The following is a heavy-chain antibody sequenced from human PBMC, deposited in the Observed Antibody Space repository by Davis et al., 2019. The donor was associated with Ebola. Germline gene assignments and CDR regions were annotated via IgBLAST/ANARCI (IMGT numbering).Heavy chain of an antibody. J-gene: IGHJ4*02. D-gene: IGHD4-17*01. CDR3: ARAAISPDYGDSYFDY. CDR2: MNPNSGST. CDR1: GYTFTNYD. Sequence: ASVKVSCKASGYTFTNYDINWVRQATGQGLEWMGWMNPNSGSTGYAQKFQGRVTMTRNTSISTAYMELSSLRSEDTAVYYCARAAISPDYGDSYFDYWGQGTLVTVSS. V-gene: IGHV1-8*01.